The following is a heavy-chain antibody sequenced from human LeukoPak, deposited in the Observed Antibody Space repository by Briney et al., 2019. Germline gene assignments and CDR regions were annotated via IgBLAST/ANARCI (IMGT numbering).Heavy chain of an antibody. CDR1: GFTFSSYA. Sequence: GGSLRLSCAASGFTFSSYAMSWVRQAPGKGLEWVSAISGSGGSTYYADSVKGRFTISRDNSKNTLYLQMNSLRAEDTAVYYCAKDPYSTRAYNWFDPWGQGTLVPSPQ. J-gene: IGHJ5*02. D-gene: IGHD2-21*01. V-gene: IGHV3-23*01. CDR2: ISGSGGST. CDR3: AKDPYSTRAYNWFDP.